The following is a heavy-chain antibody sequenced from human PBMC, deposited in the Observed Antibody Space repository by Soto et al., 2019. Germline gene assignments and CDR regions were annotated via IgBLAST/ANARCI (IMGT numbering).Heavy chain of an antibody. CDR2: IYYSGST. Sequence: SETLSITCTVSGGSISSGGYYWSWIRQHPGKGLEWIGYIYYSGSTYYNPSLKSRVTISVDTSKNQFSLKLSSVTAADTAVYYCAREGCDVSPAVYYLDYWGQGTLVTGSS. CDR3: AREGCDVSPAVYYLDY. J-gene: IGHJ4*02. V-gene: IGHV4-31*03. CDR1: GGSISSGGYY. D-gene: IGHD2-21*01.